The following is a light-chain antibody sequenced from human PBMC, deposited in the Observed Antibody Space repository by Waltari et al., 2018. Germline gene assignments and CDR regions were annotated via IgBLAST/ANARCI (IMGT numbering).Light chain of an antibody. V-gene: IGKV1-9*01. Sequence: IQLTQSPSSLSAFVGDRVTITCRASQTINTYLVWYQQKPGKAPNLLIYAASTLQSGVPSRFSGSGSGTEFTLTIRSLQPEDFATYYCQQLQSYPITFGGGTKEEI. CDR2: AAS. CDR3: QQLQSYPIT. CDR1: QTINTY. J-gene: IGKJ4*01.